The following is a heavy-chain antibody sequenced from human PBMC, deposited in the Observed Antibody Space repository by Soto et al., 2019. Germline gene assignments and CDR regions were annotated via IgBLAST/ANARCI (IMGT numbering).Heavy chain of an antibody. J-gene: IGHJ4*02. CDR2: IYYSGST. D-gene: IGHD4-17*01. Sequence: SETLSLTCTVSGGSVSSGSYYWSWIRQPPGKGLEWIGYIYYSGSTNYNPSLKSRVTISVDTSKNQFSLKLSSVTAADTAVYYCARDITVTGLDYWGQGTLVTVSS. CDR1: GGSVSSGSYY. V-gene: IGHV4-61*01. CDR3: ARDITVTGLDY.